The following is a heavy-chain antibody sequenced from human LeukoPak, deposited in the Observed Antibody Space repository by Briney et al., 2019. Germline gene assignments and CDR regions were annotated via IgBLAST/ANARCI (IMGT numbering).Heavy chain of an antibody. CDR1: GYTFTIYG. CDR3: ARDFRIVPAARFDP. J-gene: IGHJ5*02. Sequence: ASVKLSCKASGYTFTIYGISWARHPPGQGLGWMGWISAYNGNTNYAQKLQGRVTMTTDTSTSTAYMELRSLRSDDTAVYYCARDFRIVPAARFDPWGQGTLVTVSS. D-gene: IGHD2-2*01. V-gene: IGHV1-18*01. CDR2: ISAYNGNT.